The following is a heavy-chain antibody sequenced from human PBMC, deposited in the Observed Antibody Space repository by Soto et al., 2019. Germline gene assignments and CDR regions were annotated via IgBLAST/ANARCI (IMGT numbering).Heavy chain of an antibody. CDR2: ISGSGGST. J-gene: IGHJ4*02. CDR3: AKDLGCSGGSCYYFDY. CDR1: GFTFSSYA. V-gene: IGHV3-23*01. D-gene: IGHD2-15*01. Sequence: EVQLLESGGGLVQPGGSLRLSCAASGFTFSSYAMSWVRQAPGKGLEWVSAISGSGGSTYYADSVKGRFTISRDNSKHTLYLQMNSLRAEDTAVYYCAKDLGCSGGSCYYFDYWGQGTLVTVSS.